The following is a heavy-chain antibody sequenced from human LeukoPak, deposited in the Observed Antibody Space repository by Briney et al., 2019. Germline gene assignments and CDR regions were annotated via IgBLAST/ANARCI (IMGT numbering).Heavy chain of an antibody. V-gene: IGHV3-15*07. CDR2: VKTKTDGGTT. CDR3: ATSIY. J-gene: IGHJ4*02. Sequence: PGGSLRLSCAASGFIFSNARMNWVRQAPGKGLEWVGRVKTKTDGGTTDYAAPVKGRFTTSRDDSKSTLYLQMNSLETEDSAVYYCATSIYWGQGILVTVSS. CDR1: GFIFSNAR.